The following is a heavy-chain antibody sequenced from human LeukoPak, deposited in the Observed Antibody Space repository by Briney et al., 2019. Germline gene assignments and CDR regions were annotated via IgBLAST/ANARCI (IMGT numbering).Heavy chain of an antibody. CDR2: ISSSSSYI. Sequence: PGGSLRLSCAASGFTFSSYSMNWVRQAPGEGLEWVSSISSSSSYIYYADSVKGRFTISRDNAKNSLYLQMNSLRAEDTAVYYCARDRDIVVVVAATLGYYYYGMDVWGQGTTVTVSS. V-gene: IGHV3-21*01. J-gene: IGHJ6*02. D-gene: IGHD2-15*01. CDR3: ARDRDIVVVVAATLGYYYYGMDV. CDR1: GFTFSSYS.